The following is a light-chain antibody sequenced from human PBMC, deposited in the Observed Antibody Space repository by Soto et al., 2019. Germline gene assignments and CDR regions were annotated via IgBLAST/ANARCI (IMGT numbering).Light chain of an antibody. CDR3: QQYGSSPGT. Sequence: EIVLTQSPGTLSLSPGERATLSCRASQSVTSGYLAWYQQKPGQAPRLLIYGASSRATGIPDRFSGSGSGTDFTLTISRLEPEDFAVYYCQQYGSSPGTFDQGTKVEIK. J-gene: IGKJ1*01. V-gene: IGKV3-20*01. CDR1: QSVTSGY. CDR2: GAS.